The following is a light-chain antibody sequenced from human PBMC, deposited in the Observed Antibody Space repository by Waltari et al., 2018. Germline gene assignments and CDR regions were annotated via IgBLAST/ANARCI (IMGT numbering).Light chain of an antibody. Sequence: QSVLTQPPSASGTPGQRVTISCSGSSSHIGSNTVNWYQQLPGAAPKLLIYSNNRRPSGVPDRFSGSKSGTSASLAIDGLQSEDEADYYCAPWDDSLNGWVFGGGTKLTVL. V-gene: IGLV1-44*01. CDR2: SNN. CDR1: SSHIGSNT. J-gene: IGLJ3*02. CDR3: APWDDSLNGWV.